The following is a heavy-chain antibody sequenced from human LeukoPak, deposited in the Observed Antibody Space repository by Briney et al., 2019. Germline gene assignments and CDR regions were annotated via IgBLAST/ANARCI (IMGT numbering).Heavy chain of an antibody. CDR2: IYYSGST. V-gene: IGHV4-59*01. CDR1: GGSISSYY. CDR3: ARDDGYSFAFDI. J-gene: IGHJ3*02. Sequence: PSETLSLTCTVSGGSISSYYWSWIRQPPGKGLEWIGYIYYSGSTNYNPSLKSRVTISVDTPKNQFSLKLSSVTAADTAVYYCARDDGYSFAFDIWGQGTMVTVSS. D-gene: IGHD5-18*01.